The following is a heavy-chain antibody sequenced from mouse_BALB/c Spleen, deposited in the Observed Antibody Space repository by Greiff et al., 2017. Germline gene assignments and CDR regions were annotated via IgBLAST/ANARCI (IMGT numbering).Heavy chain of an antibody. Sequence: VHLVESGAELVRPGSSVKISCKASGYAFSSYWMNWVKQRPGQGLEWIGQIYPGDGDTNYNGKFKGKATLTADKSSSTAYMQLSSLTSEDSAVYFCARRGGSSPWFAYWGQGTLVTVSA. V-gene: IGHV1-80*01. CDR3: ARRGGSSPWFAY. CDR1: GYAFSSYW. D-gene: IGHD1-1*01. J-gene: IGHJ3*01. CDR2: IYPGDGDT.